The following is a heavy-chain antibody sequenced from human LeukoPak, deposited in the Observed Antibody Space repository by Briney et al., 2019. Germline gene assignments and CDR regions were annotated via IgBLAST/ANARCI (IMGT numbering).Heavy chain of an antibody. CDR2: IYPGDSDT. CDR1: GYSFTSYW. D-gene: IGHD2-2*01. V-gene: IGHV5-51*03. CDR3: ARGGVPAAQKPYNWFDP. J-gene: IGHJ5*02. Sequence: PGESLKISCKGSGYSFTSYWIGWVRQMPGKGLELMGIIYPGDSDTRYSPSFQGQVTISADKSISTAYLQWSSLKASDTAMYYCARGGVPAAQKPYNWFDPWGQGTLVTVSS.